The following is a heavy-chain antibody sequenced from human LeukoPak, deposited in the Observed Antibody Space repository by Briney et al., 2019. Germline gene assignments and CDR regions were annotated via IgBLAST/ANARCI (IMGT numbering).Heavy chain of an antibody. CDR2: ISSSSSTI. CDR1: GFTFSSYS. Sequence: PGGSLRLSCAASGFTFSSYSMNWVRQAPGKGLEWVSYISSSSSTIYYAYSVKGRFTISRDNAKNSLYLQMNSLRAEDTAVYYCARRGYDSSSWYVGYYYYYYMDVWGKGTTVTVSS. V-gene: IGHV3-48*01. D-gene: IGHD6-13*01. J-gene: IGHJ6*03. CDR3: ARRGYDSSSWYVGYYYYYYMDV.